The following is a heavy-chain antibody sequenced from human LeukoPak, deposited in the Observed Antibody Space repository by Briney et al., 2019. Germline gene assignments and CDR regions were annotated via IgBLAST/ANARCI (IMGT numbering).Heavy chain of an antibody. CDR1: GYSFTNHW. J-gene: IGHJ4*02. CDR3: ARLPQWGGTYHFDY. D-gene: IGHD1-26*01. V-gene: IGHV5-51*01. Sequence: ESLKISCKGSGYSFTNHWIGWVRQMPGKGLECLGIIYPGDSDTRYSPSFQGQVTISADKSISMAYLQWSSLKASDTAMYYCARLPQWGGTYHFDYWGQGALLTVSS. CDR2: IYPGDSDT.